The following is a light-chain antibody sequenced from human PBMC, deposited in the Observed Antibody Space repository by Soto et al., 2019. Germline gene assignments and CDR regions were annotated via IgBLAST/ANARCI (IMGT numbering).Light chain of an antibody. V-gene: IGLV2-14*01. CDR3: SSYTTSSTLNYV. CDR1: SSDVGGYNY. J-gene: IGLJ1*01. CDR2: EVS. Sequence: QSALTQPASVSGSPGQSITFSCTGTSSDVGGYNYVSWYQQHPGKAPKLMIYEVSNRPSGVSNRFSGSKSGNTASLTISGLQAEDEADYYCSSYTTSSTLNYVFGSGTKVTV.